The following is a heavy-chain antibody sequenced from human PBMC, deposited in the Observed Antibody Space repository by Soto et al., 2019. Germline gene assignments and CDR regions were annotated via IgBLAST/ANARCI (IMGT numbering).Heavy chain of an antibody. V-gene: IGHV1-8*01. J-gene: IGHJ5*02. CDR2: MNPNSGYT. Sequence: QVQLVQSGAEVKKPGASVKVSCKASGYTFTSYDINWVRQATGQGLEWMGWMNPNSGYTGCAQKFQGRVTMTRNTSISTAYMELSSLRSEDTAVYYCARDVVDTAMVSSGFDPWGQGTLVTVSS. CDR3: ARDVVDTAMVSSGFDP. CDR1: GYTFTSYD. D-gene: IGHD5-18*01.